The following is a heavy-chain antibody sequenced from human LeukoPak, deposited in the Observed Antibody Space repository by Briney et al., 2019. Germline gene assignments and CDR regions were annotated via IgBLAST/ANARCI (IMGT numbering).Heavy chain of an antibody. CDR1: GGTFSSYA. Sequence: SVKVSCKASGGTFSSYAISWVRQAPGQGLEWMGGIIPIFGTANYAQKFQGRVTITADKSTSTAYMELSRLRSEDPAVYYCARVQGVPPQAWFGELSATPPYYGMDVWGKGTKVTVSS. CDR2: IIPIFGTA. J-gene: IGHJ6*04. V-gene: IGHV1-69*06. D-gene: IGHD3-10*01. CDR3: ARVQGVPPQAWFGELSATPPYYGMDV.